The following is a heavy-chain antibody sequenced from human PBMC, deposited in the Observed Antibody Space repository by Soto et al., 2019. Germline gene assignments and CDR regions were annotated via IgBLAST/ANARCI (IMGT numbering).Heavy chain of an antibody. D-gene: IGHD6-19*01. J-gene: IGHJ5*02. V-gene: IGHV3-23*01. CDR1: GFTFSSYA. Sequence: EVQLLESGGGLVQPGGSLRLSCAASGFTFSSYAMSWVRQAPGKGLVWVSAISGSGGSTYYADSVKGRCTISRDNSKTTRYLQMNSRRAEDTAVYYCATDPYSQWLRRDWFDPWGQGTLVTVSS. CDR3: ATDPYSQWLRRDWFDP. CDR2: ISGSGGST.